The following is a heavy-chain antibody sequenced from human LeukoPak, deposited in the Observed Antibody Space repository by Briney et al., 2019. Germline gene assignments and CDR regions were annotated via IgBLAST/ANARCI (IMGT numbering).Heavy chain of an antibody. CDR1: GFTFSGYA. CDR3: TKDAIYGDGYWEFDY. Sequence: GGSLRLSCAASGFTFSGYAMSWVRQGPGKGLEWVSGILTNGETYYSDSVKGRFTISRDNSKNKLYLVMDSLSVEDTAVYYCTKDAIYGDGYWEFDYWGQGTLVTVSS. CDR2: ILTNGET. V-gene: IGHV3-23*01. D-gene: IGHD5-24*01. J-gene: IGHJ4*02.